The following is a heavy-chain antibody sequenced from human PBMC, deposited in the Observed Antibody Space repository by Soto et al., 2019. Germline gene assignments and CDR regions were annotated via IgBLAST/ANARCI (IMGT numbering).Heavy chain of an antibody. J-gene: IGHJ3*01. CDR1: GGSISSSHW. CDR3: ARGVLSRTRGAFDA. CDR2: ISHSGTS. Sequence: QVQLQESGPGLVKPSGTLSLTCAVSGGSISSSHWWTWVRQSPGKGLESVGDISHSGTSNSNPSLKSRVTLSVDRSKNHFSLTLASVTAADTAVYYFARGVLSRTRGAFDAWGQGTPVIVSS. V-gene: IGHV4-4*02.